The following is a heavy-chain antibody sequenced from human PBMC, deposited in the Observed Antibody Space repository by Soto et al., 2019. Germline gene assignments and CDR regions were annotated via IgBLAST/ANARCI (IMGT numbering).Heavy chain of an antibody. CDR2: ISGSGGST. D-gene: IGHD3-3*01. J-gene: IGHJ3*02. V-gene: IGHV3-23*01. CDR3: ALKAFGVVIKGPAFDI. Sequence: PGGSLRLSCAASGFTFSSYAMSWVRQAPGKGLEWVSAISGSGGSTYYADSVKGRFTISRDNSKNTLYLQMNSLRAEDTAVYYCALKAFGVVIKGPAFDIWGQGTMVTVSS. CDR1: GFTFSSYA.